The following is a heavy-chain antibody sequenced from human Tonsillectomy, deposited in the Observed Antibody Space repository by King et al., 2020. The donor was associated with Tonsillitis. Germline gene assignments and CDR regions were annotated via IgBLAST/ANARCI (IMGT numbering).Heavy chain of an antibody. J-gene: IGHJ4*02. D-gene: IGHD3-3*01. V-gene: IGHV3-7*01. CDR3: ARDRSTMFGVITPFDY. CDR1: GFTLSSYW. Sequence: VQLVESGGGLVQPGGSLRLSCAASGFTLSSYWMSWVGQAPGKGLEWVANIKEDGSEKYSVDSVEGRFTISRDNTKNSLYLQMKSVRAEDTAVYYCARDRSTMFGVITPFDYWGQGTLVTVSS. CDR2: IKEDGSEK.